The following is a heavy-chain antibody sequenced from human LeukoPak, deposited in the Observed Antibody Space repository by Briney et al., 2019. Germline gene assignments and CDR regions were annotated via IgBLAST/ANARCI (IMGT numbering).Heavy chain of an antibody. J-gene: IGHJ4*02. CDR1: GYTFTSYY. D-gene: IGHD3-22*01. V-gene: IGHV1-46*01. CDR3: ARERYYYDSSGYYYFDY. Sequence: ASVKVSCKASGYTFTSYYMHWVRQAPGQGLEWMGIINPSGGSTSYAQKFQGRVTITRDMSTSTVYMELSSLRSDDTAVYYCARERYYYDSSGYYYFDYWGQGTLVTVSS. CDR2: INPSGGST.